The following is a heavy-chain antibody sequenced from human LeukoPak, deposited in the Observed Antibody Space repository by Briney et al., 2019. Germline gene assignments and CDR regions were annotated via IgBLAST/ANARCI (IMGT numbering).Heavy chain of an antibody. D-gene: IGHD3-10*01. CDR2: VYYTGRT. CDR3: ARHMSVSYDAFDL. Sequence: PSETLSLTCSVSDGSTTGYYWSWIRQPPGKGLEWIAYVYYTGRTLYNPSLESRVTISVDTSKTQFSLTATSVTAADTAVYYCARHMSVSYDAFDLWGRGTTVTVSS. V-gene: IGHV4-59*08. J-gene: IGHJ3*01. CDR1: DGSTTGYY.